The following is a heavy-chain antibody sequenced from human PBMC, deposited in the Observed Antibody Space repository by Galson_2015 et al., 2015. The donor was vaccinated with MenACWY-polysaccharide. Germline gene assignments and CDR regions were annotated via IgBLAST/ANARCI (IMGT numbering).Heavy chain of an antibody. D-gene: IGHD6-6*01. CDR2: IKVDGSEK. CDR3: ARGVSAMDV. J-gene: IGHJ6*02. Sequence: SLRLSCAASGFTFSGYWMSWLRQTPGKGLEWVANIKVDGSEKYYVESVKGRFTTSRDNAKNSLYLQMDSLRAEDTAVYYCARGVSAMDVWGQGTTVTVSS. CDR1: GFTFSGYW. V-gene: IGHV3-7*01.